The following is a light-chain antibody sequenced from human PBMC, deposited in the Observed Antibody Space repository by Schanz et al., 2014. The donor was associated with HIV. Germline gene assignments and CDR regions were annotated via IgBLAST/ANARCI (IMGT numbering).Light chain of an antibody. V-gene: IGKV3-20*01. J-gene: IGKJ1*01. CDR3: QQYGSSPRT. CDR2: AAS. Sequence: EIAMTQSPVTLSVSPGERATLSCWASQSVSTNLAWYQQKAGQAPRLLIFAASFRATGVPDRFSGSGSGTDFTLTITRLEPEDVAVYYCQQYGSSPRTFGQGTKVDIK. CDR1: QSVSTN.